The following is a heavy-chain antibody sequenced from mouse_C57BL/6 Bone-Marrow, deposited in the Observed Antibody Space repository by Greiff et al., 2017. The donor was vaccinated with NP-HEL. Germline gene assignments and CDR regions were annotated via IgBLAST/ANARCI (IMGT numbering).Heavy chain of an antibody. CDR3: TTQRAQMDY. CDR2: IDPENGDT. V-gene: IGHV14-4*01. D-gene: IGHD3-1*01. CDR1: GFNINDDY. J-gene: IGHJ4*01. Sequence: EVQLKESGAELVMPGASVKLSCTASGFNINDDYMHWVKQRPEQGLEWIGWIDPENGDTEYASKFQGKATITADTSSNTAYLQLSSLTSEDSAVYYCTTQRAQMDYWGQGTSVTVSS.